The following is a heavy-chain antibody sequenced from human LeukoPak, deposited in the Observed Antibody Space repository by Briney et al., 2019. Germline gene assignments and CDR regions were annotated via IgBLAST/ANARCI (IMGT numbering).Heavy chain of an antibody. V-gene: IGHV3-66*01. CDR1: GFTVSSNY. Sequence: PGGSLRLSCAASGFTVSSNYMSWVRQAPGKGLEWVSVIYSGGSTYYADSVKGRFTISRDNSKNTLYLQMNSLRAEDTAVYYCARDHVFGDYYDSSGYQDYWGQGTLVTVSS. J-gene: IGHJ4*02. CDR3: ARDHVFGDYYDSSGYQDY. CDR2: IYSGGST. D-gene: IGHD3-22*01.